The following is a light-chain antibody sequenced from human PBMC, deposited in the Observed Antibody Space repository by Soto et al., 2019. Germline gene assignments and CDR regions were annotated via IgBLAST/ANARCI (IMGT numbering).Light chain of an antibody. V-gene: IGKV3-20*01. J-gene: IGKJ5*01. CDR1: QSVNIY. Sequence: DIVLTQSPVTLSLSPGERATLSCRASQSVNIYLAWYQQKPGQAPRLLIYGASNRATGIPDRFSGSGSGTDFTLTVSRLEPEDFAVYYCQQYGTSPPITFGQGTRLEIK. CDR2: GAS. CDR3: QQYGTSPPIT.